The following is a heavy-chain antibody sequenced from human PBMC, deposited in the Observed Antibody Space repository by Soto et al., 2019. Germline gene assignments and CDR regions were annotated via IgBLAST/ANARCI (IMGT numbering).Heavy chain of an antibody. V-gene: IGHV1-45*02. CDR3: ASTQEGYYYGMDV. Sequence: GASVKVSCKASGYTFTYRYLHWVRQAPGQALEWMGWITPFNGNTNYAQKFQDRVTITRDRSMSTAYMELSSLRSEDTAMYYCASTQEGYYYGMDVWGQGTTVTVSS. CDR2: ITPFNGNT. CDR1: GYTFTYRY. J-gene: IGHJ6*02.